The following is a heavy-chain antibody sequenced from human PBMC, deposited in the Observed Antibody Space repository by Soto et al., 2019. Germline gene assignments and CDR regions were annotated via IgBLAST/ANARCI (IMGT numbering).Heavy chain of an antibody. Sequence: GGSLRLSCAASGFTFDDYTMHWVRQAPGKGLEWVSLISWDGGSTYYADSVKGRFTISRDNSKNSLYLQMNSLRTEDTALYYCAKDRGAQVATMLYGMDVWGQGTTVTVSS. CDR1: GFTFDDYT. J-gene: IGHJ6*02. CDR3: AKDRGAQVATMLYGMDV. CDR2: ISWDGGST. D-gene: IGHD5-12*01. V-gene: IGHV3-43*01.